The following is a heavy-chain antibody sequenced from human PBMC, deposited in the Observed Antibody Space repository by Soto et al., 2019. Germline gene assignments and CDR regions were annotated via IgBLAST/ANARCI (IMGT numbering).Heavy chain of an antibody. J-gene: IGHJ4*02. CDR3: ARAPVGLDTISYFDY. CDR1: GDSVCSVGFA. Sequence: SDTPSLACTISGDSVCSVGFAWAWLRRPAGKSLAWIGYIYNGGSTYYSPSLESRMHMSLDATRNHYSLRLTSVTAADTAVYFCARAPVGLDTISYFDYWGQGKLVTVSS. CDR2: IYNGGST. D-gene: IGHD3-3*01. V-gene: IGHV4-30-4*02.